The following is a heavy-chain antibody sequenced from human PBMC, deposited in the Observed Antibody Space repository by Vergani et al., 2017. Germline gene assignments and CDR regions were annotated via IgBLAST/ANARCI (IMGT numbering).Heavy chain of an antibody. D-gene: IGHD3-22*01. J-gene: IGHJ6*02. CDR3: ARGGEYYDSSGLYGMDV. CDR2: IYYSGST. Sequence: QVQLQESGPGLVKPSETLSLTCTVSGGSISSYYWSWIRQPPGKGLEWIGYIYYSGSTNYNPSLKSRVTISVDTSKNQFSLKLSSVTAADTAVYYCARGGEYYDSSGLYGMDVWGQGP. CDR1: GGSISSYY. V-gene: IGHV4-59*01.